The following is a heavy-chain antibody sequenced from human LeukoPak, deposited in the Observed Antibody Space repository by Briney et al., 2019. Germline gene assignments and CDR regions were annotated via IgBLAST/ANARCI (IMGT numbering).Heavy chain of an antibody. CDR1: GGPFSGYY. D-gene: IGHD5-18*01. CDR2: INHSGST. CDR3: ARGQYSYALDY. J-gene: IGHJ4*02. V-gene: IGHV4-34*01. Sequence: SETLSLTCAVYGGPFSGYYRSWIRQPPGKGLEWIGEINHSGSTNYNPSLKSRVTISVDTSKSQFSLKLSSVTAADTAVYYCARGQYSYALDYWGQGTLVTVSS.